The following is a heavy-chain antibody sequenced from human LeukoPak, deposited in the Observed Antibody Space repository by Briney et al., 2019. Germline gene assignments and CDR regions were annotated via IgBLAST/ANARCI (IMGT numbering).Heavy chain of an antibody. Sequence: SETLSLTCAVYGGSFSTYSWSWIRQPPGKGLEWIGDINHSGNTNYNPSFKSRVTASIDTSKDQFSLKLNSVTAGDTAVYYCARHVDMTTVNYYYLDVWGEGATVTVSS. D-gene: IGHD4-11*01. CDR3: ARHVDMTTVNYYYLDV. CDR1: GGSFSTYS. J-gene: IGHJ6*03. V-gene: IGHV4-34*01. CDR2: INHSGNT.